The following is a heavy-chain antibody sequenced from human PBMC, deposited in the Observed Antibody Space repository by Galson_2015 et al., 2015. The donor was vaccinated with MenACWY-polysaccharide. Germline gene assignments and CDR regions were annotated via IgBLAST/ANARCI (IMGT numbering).Heavy chain of an antibody. CDR2: IKKDGSEK. V-gene: IGHV3-7*03. CDR3: ARDTANYYYDNNGFS. Sequence: SLRLSCAASGFTFSNYWMSWVRQAPGKGLEWVATIKKDGSEKYYMDSLKGRFTISRDNAKNSLFLQANSLRAEDTAVYYCARDTANYYYDNNGFSGGQGTLVTVSS. J-gene: IGHJ4*02. CDR1: GFTFSNYW. D-gene: IGHD3-22*01.